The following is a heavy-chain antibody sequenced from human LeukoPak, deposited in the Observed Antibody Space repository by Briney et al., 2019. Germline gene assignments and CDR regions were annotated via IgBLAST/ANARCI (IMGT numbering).Heavy chain of an antibody. Sequence: SETLSLTCTVSGGSISIYYWSWIRQPPGKGLEWIGYIYYSGSTNYNPSLKSRVTISVDTSKNQFSLKLSSVTAADTAVYYCARLGYRRVTTSSPFLDYWGQGTLVTVSS. CDR3: ARLGYRRVTTSSPFLDY. CDR1: GGSISIYY. V-gene: IGHV4-59*08. D-gene: IGHD4-17*01. J-gene: IGHJ4*02. CDR2: IYYSGST.